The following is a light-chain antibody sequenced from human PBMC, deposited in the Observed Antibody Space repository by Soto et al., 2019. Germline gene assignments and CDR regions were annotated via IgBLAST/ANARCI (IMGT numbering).Light chain of an antibody. Sequence: DIVMTQSPDSLAVSLGERATINCKCSQSVLHSSNNKNYLAWYQQKPGQSPKLLISWASARESGVPDRFSGSGSGTDFTLTISSLQAEDVTVYYCQQYYDTPRITFGQGTRLEIK. CDR2: WAS. CDR1: QSVLHSSNNKNY. J-gene: IGKJ5*01. V-gene: IGKV4-1*01. CDR3: QQYYDTPRIT.